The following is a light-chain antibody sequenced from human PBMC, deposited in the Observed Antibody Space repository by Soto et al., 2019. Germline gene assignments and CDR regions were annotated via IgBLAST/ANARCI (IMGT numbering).Light chain of an antibody. CDR2: DVS. J-gene: IGLJ2*01. Sequence: QSALTQPASVSGSPGQWITISCTGTSSDVGAYNYVSWYQQHPGKAPKLMIYDVSDRPSGVSNRFSGSKSANTASLAISGLLAEDEADYYCSSYTSSSTVVFGGGNKLTVL. CDR1: SSDVGAYNY. CDR3: SSYTSSSTVV. V-gene: IGLV2-14*03.